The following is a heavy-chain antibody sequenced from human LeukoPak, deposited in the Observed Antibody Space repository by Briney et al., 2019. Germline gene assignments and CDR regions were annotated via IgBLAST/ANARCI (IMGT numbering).Heavy chain of an antibody. D-gene: IGHD3-3*01. CDR1: GFTFSSYW. V-gene: IGHV3-7*03. Sequence: GGSLRLSCAASGFTFSSYWMSWVRQAPGKGLEWVANIKQDGSEKYYVDSVKGRFTISRDSAKNSLYLQMNSLRAEDTAVYYCARDRRFLEWLLYGDYWGQGTLVTVSS. J-gene: IGHJ4*02. CDR2: IKQDGSEK. CDR3: ARDRRFLEWLLYGDY.